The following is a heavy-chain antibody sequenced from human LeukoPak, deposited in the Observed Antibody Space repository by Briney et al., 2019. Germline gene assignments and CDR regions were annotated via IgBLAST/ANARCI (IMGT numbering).Heavy chain of an antibody. J-gene: IGHJ4*02. CDR3: ARYGDHGNYFDC. Sequence: GGSLRLSCAASGFTFNNYGMHWVRQAPGKGLEWVAVISSDGSKKYYGDSVKGRFTISRDDSKNTLYLQMNSLRAEDTAVYYCARYGDHGNYFDCWGQGTLVTVSS. CDR2: ISSDGSKK. V-gene: IGHV3-30*03. CDR1: GFTFNNYG. D-gene: IGHD4-17*01.